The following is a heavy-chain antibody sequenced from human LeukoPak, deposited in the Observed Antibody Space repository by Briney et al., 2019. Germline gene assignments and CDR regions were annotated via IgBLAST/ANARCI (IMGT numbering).Heavy chain of an antibody. CDR3: ARACSSTSCYDDYYGMDV. CDR1: GYTFTGYY. CDR2: INPNSGGT. D-gene: IGHD2-2*01. J-gene: IGHJ6*02. Sequence: ASVKVSCKASGYTFTGYYMHWVRQAPGQGLEWMGWINPNSGGTNYAQKFQGRVTMTRDTSISTAYMELSRLRPDDTAVYYCARACSSTSCYDDYYGMDVWGQGTTVTVSS. V-gene: IGHV1-2*02.